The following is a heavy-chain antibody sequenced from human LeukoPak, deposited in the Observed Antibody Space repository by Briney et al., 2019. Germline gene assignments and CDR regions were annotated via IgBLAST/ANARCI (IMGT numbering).Heavy chain of an antibody. V-gene: IGHV3-74*01. CDR3: AKGSRDGYNTFQH. D-gene: IGHD5-24*01. CDR2: INSDGSST. Sequence: PGGSLRLSCAASGFTFSSYWMHWARQVPGKGLLWVSRINSDGSSTSYADSVKGRFTISRDNAKNTLYLQMNSLRAEDTTVYYCAKGSRDGYNTFQHWGQGTLVTVSS. CDR1: GFTFSSYW. J-gene: IGHJ1*01.